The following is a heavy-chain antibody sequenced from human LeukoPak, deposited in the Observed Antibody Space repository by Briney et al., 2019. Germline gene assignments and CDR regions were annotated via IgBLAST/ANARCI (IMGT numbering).Heavy chain of an antibody. CDR3: ASRVLWFGELPSKYNWFHP. CDR2: ISSSGSTI. D-gene: IGHD3-10*01. J-gene: IGHJ5*02. V-gene: IGHV3-11*04. CDR1: GFTFSDYY. Sequence: PGGSLRLSCAASGFTFSDYYMSWIRQAPGKGLEWVSYISSSGSTIYYADSVKGRFTISRDNAKNSLYLQMNSLRAEDTAVYYCASRVLWFGELPSKYNWFHPWGQGTLVTVSS.